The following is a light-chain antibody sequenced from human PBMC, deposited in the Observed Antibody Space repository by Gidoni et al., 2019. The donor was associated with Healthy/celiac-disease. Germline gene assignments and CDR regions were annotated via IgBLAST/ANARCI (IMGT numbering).Light chain of an antibody. CDR3: RQANNIHPWT. Sequence: DIQTTQSPPSVSSSVVDRVTTTCRASQGISSWLAWYQQKPGEAPKLLLYAASSWQRGGPSRIIGSSSGANYTLTISSMQHEDFAASYCRQANNIHPWTFGQGTKVEIK. CDR1: QGISSW. J-gene: IGKJ1*01. V-gene: IGKV1D-12*01. CDR2: AAS.